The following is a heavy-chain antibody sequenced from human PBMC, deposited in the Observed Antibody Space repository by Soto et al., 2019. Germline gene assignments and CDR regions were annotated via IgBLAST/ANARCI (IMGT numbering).Heavy chain of an antibody. V-gene: IGHV4-31*03. CDR3: ARDKRSERWLQPNYFDY. CDR2: IHFSGST. J-gene: IGHJ4*02. CDR1: GGSISSVDYY. D-gene: IGHD3-10*01. Sequence: QVQLQESGPGLVKPSQTLSLTCTVSGGSISSVDYYWSWIRQHPGKGLEWIGYIHFSGSTYYNPSLKSRVTISLDTSKNQFSLNLSSVIAADTAVYYCARDKRSERWLQPNYFDYWGQGTLVAVSS.